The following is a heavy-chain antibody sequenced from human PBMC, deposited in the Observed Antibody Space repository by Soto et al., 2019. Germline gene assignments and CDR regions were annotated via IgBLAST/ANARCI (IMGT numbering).Heavy chain of an antibody. CDR3: ARDGGYGSGSYRFDY. D-gene: IGHD3-10*01. CDR1: GGSINSGGYY. Sequence: QVQLQESGPGLVKPSQTLSLTCTVSGGSINSGGYYWSWIRQHPGKGLEWIGYIYYSGSTSYNPSLKSRVIISVDTSKNQFSLKLSSVSAADTAVYYCARDGGYGSGSYRFDYWGEGTLVTVSS. V-gene: IGHV4-31*03. CDR2: IYYSGST. J-gene: IGHJ4*02.